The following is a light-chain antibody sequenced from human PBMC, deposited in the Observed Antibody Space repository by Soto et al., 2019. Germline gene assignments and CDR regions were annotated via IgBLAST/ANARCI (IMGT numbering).Light chain of an antibody. V-gene: IGLV2-14*01. CDR1: SSDVGGYNY. CDR3: SSYTSSSTRV. Sequence: QSALTQPASVSGSPGQSITISCTGTSSDVGGYNYVSWYQQHPGKAPKLIIYEVSNRPSGVSNRFSGSKSGNTASLTISGLQAEDGADYYCSSYTSSSTRVFGGGTQLTVL. CDR2: EVS. J-gene: IGLJ2*01.